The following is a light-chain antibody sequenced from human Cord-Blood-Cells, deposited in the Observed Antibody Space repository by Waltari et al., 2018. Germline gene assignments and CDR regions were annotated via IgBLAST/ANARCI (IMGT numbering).Light chain of an antibody. CDR3: QQYYSTPWT. Sequence: DIVMTQSPDSLAVSLGERATLNCKSSQSVLYSSNNKNYLAWYQQKPGQPPKQLIYWASTRESGVPDRFSGSGSGTDFTLTISSLQAEDVAVYYCQQYYSTPWTFGQGTKVEIK. V-gene: IGKV4-1*01. J-gene: IGKJ1*01. CDR2: WAS. CDR1: QSVLYSSNNKNY.